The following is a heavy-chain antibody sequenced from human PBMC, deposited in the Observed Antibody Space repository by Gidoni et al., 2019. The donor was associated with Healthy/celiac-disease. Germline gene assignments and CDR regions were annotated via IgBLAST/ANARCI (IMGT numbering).Heavy chain of an antibody. V-gene: IGHV3-23*01. CDR1: GFTFSSYA. CDR3: AKDHATEWFGELNAFDI. D-gene: IGHD3-10*01. J-gene: IGHJ3*02. CDR2: ISGSGGST. Sequence: EVQLLESGGGLVQPGGSLRLSCAASGFTFSSYAMSWVRQAPGKGLEWVSAISGSGGSTYYADSVKGRFTISRDNSKNTLYLQMNSLRAEDTAVYYCAKDHATEWFGELNAFDIWGQGTMVTVSS.